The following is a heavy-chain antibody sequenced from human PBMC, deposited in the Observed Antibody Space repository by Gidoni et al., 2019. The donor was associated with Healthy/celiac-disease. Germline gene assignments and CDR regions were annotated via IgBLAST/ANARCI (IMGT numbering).Heavy chain of an antibody. D-gene: IGHD6-13*01. CDR3: ARHPYSSLLWFDP. CDR2: IYYSGST. Sequence: QLQLQESGPGLVKPSETLSLTCTVPGGSLSSSSYYWGWIRQPPGKGLEWIGSIYYSGSTYYNPSLKSRVTISVDTSKNQFSLKLSSVTAADTAVYYCARHPYSSLLWFDPWGQGTLVTVSS. J-gene: IGHJ5*02. V-gene: IGHV4-39*01. CDR1: GGSLSSSSYY.